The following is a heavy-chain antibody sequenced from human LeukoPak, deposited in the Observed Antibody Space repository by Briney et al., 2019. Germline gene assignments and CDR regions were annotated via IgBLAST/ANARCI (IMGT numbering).Heavy chain of an antibody. CDR1: GITLSNYG. CDR2: ISDTGGRT. Sequence: GGSLRLSGAVSGITLSNYGMSWVRQAPGRGLVWVAGISDTGGRTNYADSVKGRFTISRDNPKNILYLQMNSLRAEDMAVYFCAKRGVVIRVILVGFHKEAYYFDSWGQGALVTVSS. D-gene: IGHD3-10*01. CDR3: AKRGVVIRVILVGFHKEAYYFDS. V-gene: IGHV3-23*01. J-gene: IGHJ4*02.